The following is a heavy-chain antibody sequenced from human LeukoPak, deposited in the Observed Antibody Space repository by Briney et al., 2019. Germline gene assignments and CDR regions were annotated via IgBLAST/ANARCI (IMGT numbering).Heavy chain of an antibody. CDR1: GYTLTELP. D-gene: IGHD1-26*01. J-gene: IGHJ4*02. Sequence: ASVKVSCKVSGYTLTELPIHWVRQAPGKGLEWMGGFDPDDGETVYAQMFQGRVTMTEDTSSDTDSMELSSLRSEDTAVYYCATGTSGSYYVGIVRPIDYWGQGTLVTVSS. V-gene: IGHV1-24*01. CDR3: ATGTSGSYYVGIVRPIDY. CDR2: FDPDDGET.